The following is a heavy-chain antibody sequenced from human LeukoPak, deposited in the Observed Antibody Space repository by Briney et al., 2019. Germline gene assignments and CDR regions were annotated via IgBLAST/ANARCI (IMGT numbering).Heavy chain of an antibody. J-gene: IGHJ5*02. CDR3: AREGTAGTNINWFDP. CDR1: GGSISSYY. CDR2: ISYSGST. V-gene: IGHV4-59*01. Sequence: PSETLSLTCTVSGGSISSYYWSWIRQPPAKGLEWIGYISYSGSTNFNPSLKSRVTISVDTSKNQFSLKLSSVTAADTAVYYCAREGTAGTNINWFDPWGQGNRVTVSS. D-gene: IGHD1-1*01.